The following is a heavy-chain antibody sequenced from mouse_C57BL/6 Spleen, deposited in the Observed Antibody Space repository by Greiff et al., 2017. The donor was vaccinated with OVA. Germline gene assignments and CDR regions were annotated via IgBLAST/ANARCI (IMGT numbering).Heavy chain of an antibody. J-gene: IGHJ4*01. Sequence: EVQLVESGAELVKPGASVKLSCTASGFNIKDYYMHWVKQRTEQGLEWIGRIDPEDGETKYAPKFQGKATITADPSSNTAYLQLSSLTSEDTAVYYCARDYGSSWGYAMDYWGQGTSVTVSS. CDR3: ARDYGSSWGYAMDY. D-gene: IGHD1-1*01. CDR1: GFNIKDYY. CDR2: IDPEDGET. V-gene: IGHV14-2*01.